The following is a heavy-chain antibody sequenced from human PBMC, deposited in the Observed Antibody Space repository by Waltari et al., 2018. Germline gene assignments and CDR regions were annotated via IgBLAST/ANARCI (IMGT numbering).Heavy chain of an antibody. V-gene: IGHV3-23*01. Sequence: VQLLESGGGLGQPGGSLRLSCAASGFTITSFAMSWVRQAPGKGLEWVSAIGTTGTTTYYADSVRGRFSISRDNTKNTLYLKMNSLRGEDTAVYYCARGYYGSGTYYDWYFDLWGRGTGITVSS. J-gene: IGHJ2*01. CDR1: GFTITSFA. D-gene: IGHD3-10*01. CDR3: ARGYYGSGTYYDWYFDL. CDR2: IGTTGTTT.